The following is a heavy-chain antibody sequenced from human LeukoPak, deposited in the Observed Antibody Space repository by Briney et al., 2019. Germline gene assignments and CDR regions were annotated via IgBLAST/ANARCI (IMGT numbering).Heavy chain of an antibody. CDR3: GKDLVDAFDI. CDR2: ISGSGNRT. D-gene: IGHD2-2*01. Sequence: PGGSLRLSCAASGFTFSSYAMSWVRQAPGKGLEWVSSISGSGNRTYYADSVKGRFTISRDNSKNTLHLQMNSLRADDTAVYYCGKDLVDAFDIWGQGTMVTVSS. J-gene: IGHJ3*02. CDR1: GFTFSSYA. V-gene: IGHV3-23*01.